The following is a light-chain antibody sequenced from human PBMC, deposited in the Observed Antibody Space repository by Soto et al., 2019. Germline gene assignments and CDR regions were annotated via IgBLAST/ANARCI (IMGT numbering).Light chain of an antibody. Sequence: NVLTPSPVSLSLSPGERATLYCRASQSVSNNYLAWFQQKPGQAPRLLIYEALNRATGIPARFSGSGSGTDFTLTISSLEPEDFAVYYCQQYGSSPRTFGQGTKVDIK. V-gene: IGKV3-20*01. CDR2: EAL. CDR1: QSVSNNY. CDR3: QQYGSSPRT. J-gene: IGKJ1*01.